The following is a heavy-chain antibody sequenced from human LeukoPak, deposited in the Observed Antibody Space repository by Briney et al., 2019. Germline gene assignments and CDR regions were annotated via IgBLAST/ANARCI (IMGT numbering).Heavy chain of an antibody. J-gene: IGHJ5*02. CDR3: AREVLNWFDP. V-gene: IGHV1-69*13. Sequence: ASVKVSCKASGGTFSSYAISWVRQAPGQGLEWMGGIIPIFGTANYAQKFQGRVTITADESTSTAYMGLSSLRSEDTAVYYCAREVLNWFDPWGQGTLVTVSS. CDR1: GGTFSSYA. CDR2: IIPIFGTA.